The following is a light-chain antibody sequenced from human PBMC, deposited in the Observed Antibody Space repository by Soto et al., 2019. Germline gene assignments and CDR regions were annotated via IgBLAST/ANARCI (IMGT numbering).Light chain of an antibody. CDR3: QQYQTYSQ. CDR2: KAS. V-gene: IGKV1-5*03. CDR1: QSINTW. Sequence: DIQMTQSPSTLSASVGDRVTITCRASQSINTWLAWYQLKPGRAPNLLIYKASTLESGVPSRFSGSGSGTEFTLTISSLQPDDFATYYCQQYQTYSQFGQGTKVDIK. J-gene: IGKJ1*01.